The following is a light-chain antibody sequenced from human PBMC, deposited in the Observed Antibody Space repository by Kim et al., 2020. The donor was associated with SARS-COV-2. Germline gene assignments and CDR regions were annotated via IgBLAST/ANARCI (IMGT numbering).Light chain of an antibody. Sequence: PGAGTTLPCRASQSVSSNHLAWDKQKPGPAPRLLILGASSTATGIPDRFSGSGSGTGFNLTISGLEPEDFAVYYCHQDDSSPPYTFGQGTKLEI. V-gene: IGKV3-20*01. J-gene: IGKJ2*01. CDR3: HQDDSSPPYT. CDR1: QSVSSNH. CDR2: GAS.